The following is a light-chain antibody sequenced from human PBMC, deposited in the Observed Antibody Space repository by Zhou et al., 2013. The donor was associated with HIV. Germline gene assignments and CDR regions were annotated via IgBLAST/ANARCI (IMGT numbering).Light chain of an antibody. CDR2: ATS. CDR1: QDISSH. V-gene: IGKV1D-8*03. J-gene: IGKJ4*01. CDR3: QQLNSYPLT. Sequence: VIWVTQSPALLSASTGDRVTISCRISQDISSHLAWYQQKPGQAPDLLIYATSTLQSGVPSRFSGSGSGTDFTLTISSLQPEDFATYYCQQLNSYPLTFGGGTKVEIK.